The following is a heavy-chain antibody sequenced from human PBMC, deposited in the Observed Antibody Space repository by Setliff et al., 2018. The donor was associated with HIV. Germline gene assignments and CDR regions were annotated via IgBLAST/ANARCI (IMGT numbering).Heavy chain of an antibody. V-gene: IGHV4-34*01. CDR3: AIAPLESMMTTANYFDS. J-gene: IGHJ4*02. Sequence: TLSLTCAVSGGSFSGDFWTWIRQAPGKGLEWIGEIHHTGRTDYNPSLKGRVTISVDTSKSQFTLRLHSVTAADTAVYYCAIAPLESMMTTANYFDSWGQGTLVTVSS. D-gene: IGHD4-17*01. CDR2: IHHTGRT. CDR1: GGSFSGDF.